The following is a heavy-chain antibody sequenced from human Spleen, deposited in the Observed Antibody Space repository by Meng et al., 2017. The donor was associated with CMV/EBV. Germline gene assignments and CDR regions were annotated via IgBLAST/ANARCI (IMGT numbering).Heavy chain of an antibody. D-gene: IGHD6-13*01. CDR3: AHARYSSFYYFNH. V-gene: IGHV2-5*01. J-gene: IGHJ4*02. CDR1: GFSLSDDRLA. CDR2: VYWNDDK. Sequence: SGPTLVKPTQTLTLTCAFSGFSLSDDRLAVGWVRQPPGKALECLAIVYWNDDKRYSPSLKSRLAITKDTSKNQVVLTMTNMDPADTATYYCAHARYSSFYYFNHWGQGTLVTVSS.